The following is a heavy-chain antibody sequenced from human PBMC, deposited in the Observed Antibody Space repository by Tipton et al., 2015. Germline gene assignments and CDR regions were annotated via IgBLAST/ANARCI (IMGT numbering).Heavy chain of an antibody. D-gene: IGHD1-26*01. CDR3: ARTVGAPLEAFDI. J-gene: IGHJ3*02. V-gene: IGHV1-8*01. CDR1: GYTFTSYD. Sequence: QLVQSGAEVKKPGASVRVSCKASGYTFTSYDINWVRQATGQGLEWMGWMNPNSGNTGYAQKFQDRVTMTRSTSISTAYMELSSLRSDDTAVYYCARTVGAPLEAFDIWGQGTMVTVPS. CDR2: MNPNSGNT.